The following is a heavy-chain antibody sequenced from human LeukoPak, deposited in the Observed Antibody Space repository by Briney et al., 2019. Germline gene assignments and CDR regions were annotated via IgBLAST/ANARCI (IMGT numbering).Heavy chain of an antibody. CDR3: AKEGELEYYYYMDV. Sequence: PGRSLRLSCVASGLASGFTFSNYAMHWVRQAPGKGLEWVSAISGSGGSTYYADSVKGRFTISRDNSKNTLYLQMNSLRAEDTAVYYCAKEGELEYYYYMDVWGKGTTVTISS. CDR2: ISGSGGST. CDR1: GFTFSNYA. J-gene: IGHJ6*03. V-gene: IGHV3-23*01. D-gene: IGHD3-10*01.